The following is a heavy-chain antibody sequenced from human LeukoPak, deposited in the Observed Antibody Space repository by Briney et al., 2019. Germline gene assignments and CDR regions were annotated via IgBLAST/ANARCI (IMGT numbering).Heavy chain of an antibody. CDR2: IIPIFGTA. CDR3: ARRQLDPRYAFDI. CDR1: GGTFSRYA. D-gene: IGHD6-6*01. Sequence: GASVKVSCKASGGTFSRYAISWVRQAPGQGLEWMGRIIPIFGTANYAQKFQGRVTITTDESTSTAYMELSSLRSEDTAVYYCARRQLDPRYAFDIWGQGTMVTVSS. J-gene: IGHJ3*02. V-gene: IGHV1-69*05.